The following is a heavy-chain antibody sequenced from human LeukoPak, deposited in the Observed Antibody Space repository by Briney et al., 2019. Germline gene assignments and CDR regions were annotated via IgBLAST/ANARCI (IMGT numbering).Heavy chain of an antibody. CDR2: IASAGNVA. CDR1: GFMFNACG. V-gene: IGHV3-30*18. J-gene: IGHJ4*02. Sequence: PGGSLRLSCSGSGFMFNACGMQWVRQAPGKGLEWVAVIASAGNVAYYGDSVKGRFSLSRDNSKNMLYLELNSLRPEDTAVYYCVKEYSHDNWVFEHWGQGTLVTVSS. CDR3: VKEYSHDNWVFEH. D-gene: IGHD1-20*01.